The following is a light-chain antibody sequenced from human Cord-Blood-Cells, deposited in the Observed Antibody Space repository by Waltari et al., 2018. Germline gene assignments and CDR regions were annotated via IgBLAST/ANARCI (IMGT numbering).Light chain of an antibody. J-gene: IGKJ1*01. Sequence: DVVMTQSPLSLPVTLGQPASISCRSSQSLVHSDGNTYLNWFQQRPGQSPRRPIYKVXXXXXXXXXXFSGSGSXTDXTLKISRVEAEDVGVYYCMQGTHWPRTFGQGTKVEIK. CDR1: QSLVHSDGNTY. V-gene: IGKV2-30*02. CDR3: MQGTHWPRT. CDR2: KVX.